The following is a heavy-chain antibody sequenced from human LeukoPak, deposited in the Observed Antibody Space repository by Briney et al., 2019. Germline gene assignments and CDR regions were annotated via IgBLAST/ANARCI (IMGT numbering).Heavy chain of an antibody. CDR1: GVSFSGYY. J-gene: IGHJ4*02. D-gene: IGHD1-14*01. CDR3: ARPSGGTPFKRFDY. V-gene: IGHV4-34*01. Sequence: NPSETLSLTCAVYGVSFSGYYWSWIRQPPGKGLEWIEEINHSGSTNYNPSLKSRVTISLDTSKNQFSLKLTSVTAADTAVYYCARPSGGTPFKRFDYWGEGTLVTVSS. CDR2: INHSGST.